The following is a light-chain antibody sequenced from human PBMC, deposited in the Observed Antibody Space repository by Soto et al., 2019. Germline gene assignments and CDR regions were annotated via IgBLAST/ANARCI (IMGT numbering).Light chain of an antibody. CDR2: AAS. CDR3: QQSYNTPWT. J-gene: IGKJ1*01. Sequence: EIVMTQSPATLSVSPGERATLSCRASQAVSSNLAWYQQKPGQAPRLLIYAASTRAAGIPDRFSGSGSGTGFTLTITSLQSEDFATYFCQQSYNTPWTFGQGTKVEIK. CDR1: QAVSSN. V-gene: IGKV3-15*01.